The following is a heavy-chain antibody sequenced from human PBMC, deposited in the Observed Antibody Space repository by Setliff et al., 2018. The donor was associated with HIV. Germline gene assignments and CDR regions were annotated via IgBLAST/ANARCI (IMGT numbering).Heavy chain of an antibody. CDR2: ISSTSGTI. J-gene: IGHJ6*02. Sequence: QPGGSLRLSCSDSGFTFSIHEMSWVRQSPGKGLEWLSYISSTSGTIIHADSVKGRFTISRDNAKNSLYLQMNSLGVEDTAIYFCVRGKRYAYTSGGLDVWGQGTTVTVSS. CDR1: GFTFSIHE. V-gene: IGHV3-48*03. CDR3: VRGKRYAYTSGGLDV. D-gene: IGHD3-16*01.